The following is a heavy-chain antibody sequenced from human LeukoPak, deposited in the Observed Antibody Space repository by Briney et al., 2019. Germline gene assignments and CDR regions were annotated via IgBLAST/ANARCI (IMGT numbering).Heavy chain of an antibody. Sequence: SETLSLTCTVSGGSISSSSYYWGWIRQPPGKGLEWIGSIYYSGSTYYNPSLKSRVTISVDTSKNQFSLKLSSVTAADTAVYYCARYYERIRGIDYWGQGTLVTVSS. J-gene: IGHJ4*02. D-gene: IGHD3-22*01. CDR3: ARYYERIRGIDY. V-gene: IGHV4-39*07. CDR1: GGSISSSSYY. CDR2: IYYSGST.